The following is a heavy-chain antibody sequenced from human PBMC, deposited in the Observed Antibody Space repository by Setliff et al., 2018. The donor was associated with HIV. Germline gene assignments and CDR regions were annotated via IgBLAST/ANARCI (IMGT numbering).Heavy chain of an antibody. V-gene: IGHV1-3*01. CDR2: INADNGNT. CDR3: AREGQWLDMGDAFDI. J-gene: IGHJ3*02. CDR1: GYTFTSYA. Sequence: ASVKVSCKASGYTFTSYAMRWVRQAPGQSLEWMGWINADNGNTKYSQKFQGRVTITRDTSASTAYVEMSSLRSEDTALYYCAREGQWLDMGDAFDIWGQGTMVTVSS. D-gene: IGHD6-19*01.